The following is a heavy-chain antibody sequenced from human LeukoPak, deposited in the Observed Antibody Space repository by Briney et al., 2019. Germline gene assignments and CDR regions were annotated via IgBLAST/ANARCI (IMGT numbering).Heavy chain of an antibody. Sequence: ASVKVSCKASGYTFTGYYMHWVRQAPGQGLEWMGWINPSSGGTNYAQKFQGRVTMTRDTSISTAYMELSRLRSDDTAVYYCAREGIAAAGAELYYYYYYMDVWGKGTTVTVSS. CDR3: AREGIAAAGAELYYYYYYMDV. D-gene: IGHD6-13*01. V-gene: IGHV1-2*02. J-gene: IGHJ6*03. CDR1: GYTFTGYY. CDR2: INPSSGGT.